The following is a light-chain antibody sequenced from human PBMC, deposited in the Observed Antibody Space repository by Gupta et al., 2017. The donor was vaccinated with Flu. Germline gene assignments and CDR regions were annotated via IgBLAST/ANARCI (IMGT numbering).Light chain of an antibody. Sequence: EIVMTQSPATLSVSPGERATLSCRASQSVSSNLAWYQQKPGQAPRLLIYDASTRATGIPARFSGSGSGTEFTLTISSLQSEDFAVYYCQQYSNWPLTLGQGTRLEIK. V-gene: IGKV3-15*01. CDR2: DAS. CDR1: QSVSSN. CDR3: QQYSNWPLT. J-gene: IGKJ5*01.